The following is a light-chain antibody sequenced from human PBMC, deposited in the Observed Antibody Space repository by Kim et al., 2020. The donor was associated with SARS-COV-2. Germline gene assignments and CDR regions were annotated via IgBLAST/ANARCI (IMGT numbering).Light chain of an antibody. CDR2: DVD. CDR3: SSHTSSRTWV. CDR1: SSDVGGYDY. V-gene: IGLV2-14*03. J-gene: IGLJ3*02. Sequence: QSVLTQPASVSGSPGQWITISCTGSSSDVGGYDYVSWYQRHPGKAPKLMIYDVDNRPSGVSNRFSGSKSGNTASLTISGLQAEDEAEYYCSSHTSSRTWVFGGGTKLTVL.